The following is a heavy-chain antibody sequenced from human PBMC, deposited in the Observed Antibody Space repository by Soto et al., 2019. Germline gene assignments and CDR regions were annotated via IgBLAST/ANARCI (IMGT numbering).Heavy chain of an antibody. D-gene: IGHD5-12*01. V-gene: IGHV4-59*08. J-gene: IGHJ4*02. Sequence: SETLSLTCTVSGGSISSHYWSWIRQPPGQGLEWIGYVYYSGSTNYNPSLKSRVTISVDTSKSQFSLRLSSVTAADTAVYFCARLDGYGHYFDYWGQGALVTVSS. CDR1: GGSISSHY. CDR3: ARLDGYGHYFDY. CDR2: VYYSGST.